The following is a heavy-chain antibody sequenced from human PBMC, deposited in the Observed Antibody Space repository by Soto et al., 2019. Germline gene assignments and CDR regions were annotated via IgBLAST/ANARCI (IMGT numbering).Heavy chain of an antibody. CDR1: GFTVSSNY. CDR2: IYSGGST. CDR3: ARSSNSIAAAGTCFDY. V-gene: IGHV3-53*01. J-gene: IGHJ4*02. Sequence: SGGSLRLSCAASGFTVSSNYMSWVRQAPGKGLEWVSVIYSGGSTYYADSVKGRFTISRDNSKNTLYLQMNSLRAEDTAVYYCARSSNSIAAAGTCFDYWGQGTLVTVSS. D-gene: IGHD6-13*01.